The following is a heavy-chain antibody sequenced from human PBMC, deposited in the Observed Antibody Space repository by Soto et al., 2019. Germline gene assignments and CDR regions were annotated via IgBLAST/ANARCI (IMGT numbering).Heavy chain of an antibody. J-gene: IGHJ4*02. V-gene: IGHV4-59*01. D-gene: IGHD4-17*01. CDR3: ARLAALRTTVVTHFDY. Sequence: PSETLSLTCTVSGGSISSYYWSWIRQPPGKGLEWIGYIYYSGSTNYNPSLKSRVTISVDTSKNQFSLKLSSVTAADTAVYYCARLAALRTTVVTHFDYWGQGTLVTVSS. CDR2: IYYSGST. CDR1: GGSISSYY.